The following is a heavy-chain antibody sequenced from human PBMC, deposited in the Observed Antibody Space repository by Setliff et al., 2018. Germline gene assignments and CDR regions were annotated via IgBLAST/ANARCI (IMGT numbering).Heavy chain of an antibody. V-gene: IGHV3-21*01. D-gene: IGHD2-15*01. J-gene: IGHJ4*02. CDR3: ARFACSGGSCYLSSSDY. CDR2: ISSNSHYK. CDR1: GFTFSSYS. Sequence: GGSLRLSCAASGFTFSSYSMNWVRQAPGKGLEWVSFISSNSHYKYYADSLEGRFTISRDNTKNSLYLQINSLRAEDAAVYYCARFACSGGSCYLSSSDYWGQGTLVTVSS.